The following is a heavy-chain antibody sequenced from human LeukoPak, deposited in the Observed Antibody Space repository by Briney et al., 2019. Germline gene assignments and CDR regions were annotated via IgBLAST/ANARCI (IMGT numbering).Heavy chain of an antibody. D-gene: IGHD6-6*01. CDR2: IIPIFGTA. CDR3: ARDSSSSGYYYYGMDV. V-gene: IGHV1-69*13. CDR1: GYTFTGYY. Sequence: ASVKVSCKASGYTFTGYYMHWVRQAPGQGLEWMGGIIPIFGTANYAQKFQGRVTITADESTSTAYMELSSLRSEDTAVYYCARDSSSSGYYYYGMDVWGQGTTVTVSS. J-gene: IGHJ6*02.